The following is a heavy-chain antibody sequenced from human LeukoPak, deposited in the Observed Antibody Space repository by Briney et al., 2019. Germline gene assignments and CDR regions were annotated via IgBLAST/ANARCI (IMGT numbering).Heavy chain of an antibody. CDR3: ARALGGEAC. V-gene: IGHV1-18*01. J-gene: IGHJ4*02. CDR1: GYTFTDYG. Sequence: ASVKVSCKASGYTFTDYGISWVRQAPGQGLEWMGWTSTLNGNANYAQKFQDRVTMTTDTSTSTAYMELRSLRSDDTAVYYCARALGGEACWGQGTLVTVSS. CDR2: TSTLNGNA. D-gene: IGHD3-16*01.